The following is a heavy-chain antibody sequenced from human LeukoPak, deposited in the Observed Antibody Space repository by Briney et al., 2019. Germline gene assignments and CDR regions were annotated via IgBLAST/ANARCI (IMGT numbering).Heavy chain of an antibody. CDR2: IYYSGST. J-gene: IGHJ5*02. D-gene: IGHD1-26*01. Sequence: SETLCFTCTVSGGSLISSGYYYGWIRQPPGKGLEWVASIYYSGSTYYHPSLKSRVTISVDTSKNQLSLQLSSLTAADTAVYSCASHEYSGSYYGLSWFDPWGQGTLVTVSS. CDR1: GGSLISSGYY. CDR3: ASHEYSGSYYGLSWFDP. V-gene: IGHV4-39*01.